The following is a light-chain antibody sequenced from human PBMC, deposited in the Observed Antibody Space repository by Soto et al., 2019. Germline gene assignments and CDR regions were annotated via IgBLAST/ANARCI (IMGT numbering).Light chain of an antibody. CDR2: NNN. CDR1: SSNIGSHT. V-gene: IGLV1-44*01. J-gene: IGLJ2*01. Sequence: QSVLTQPPSASGTPGQRVTISCSGSSSNIGSHTVNWYQQLPGTAPKLLMYNNNQRPSGVPDRFSGSKSGTSASLAISGLQSEEEDDYYCAAWDDSLNGVLFGGGTKLTVL. CDR3: AAWDDSLNGVL.